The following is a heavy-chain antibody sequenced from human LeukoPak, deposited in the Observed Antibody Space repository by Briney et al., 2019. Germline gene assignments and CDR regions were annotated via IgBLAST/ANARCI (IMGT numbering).Heavy chain of an antibody. Sequence: PGGSLRLSCAASGFTFSSYAMSWVRQAPGKGLEWVSTINGGGVNTHYADSVGGRFTISRDNSKNTLFLQMNSLRDEDTAVYYCAKKVVVGATSPYSDFQDWGQGTLVTVSS. CDR1: GFTFSSYA. CDR2: INGGGVNT. CDR3: AKKVVVGATSPYSDFQD. V-gene: IGHV3-23*01. D-gene: IGHD1-26*01. J-gene: IGHJ1*01.